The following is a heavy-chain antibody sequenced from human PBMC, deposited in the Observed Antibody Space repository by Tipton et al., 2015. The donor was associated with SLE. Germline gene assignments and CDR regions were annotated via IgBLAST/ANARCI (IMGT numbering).Heavy chain of an antibody. J-gene: IGHJ4*02. D-gene: IGHD3-22*01. CDR1: GGSISSSSYY. V-gene: IGHV4-39*07. CDR3: ARDSDYYDSSGSLDY. CDR2: IYYSGST. Sequence: LRLSCTVSGGSISSSSYYWGWIRQPPGKGLEWIGSIYYSGSTYYNPSLKSRVTISVDTSKNQFSLKLSSVTAADTAVYYCARDSDYYDSSGSLDYWGQGTLVTVSS.